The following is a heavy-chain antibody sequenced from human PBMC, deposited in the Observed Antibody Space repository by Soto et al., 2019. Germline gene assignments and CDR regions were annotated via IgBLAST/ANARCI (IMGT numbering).Heavy chain of an antibody. CDR1: GGTFSSYA. CDR2: IIPIFGTA. Sequence: CKASGGTFSSYAISWVLQAPGQGLEWMGGIIPIFGTANYAQKFQGRVTITADESTSTAYMELSSLRSEDTAVYYCARGRGSGNAFDIWGQGTMVTVSS. J-gene: IGHJ3*02. V-gene: IGHV1-69*01. D-gene: IGHD3-10*01. CDR3: ARGRGSGNAFDI.